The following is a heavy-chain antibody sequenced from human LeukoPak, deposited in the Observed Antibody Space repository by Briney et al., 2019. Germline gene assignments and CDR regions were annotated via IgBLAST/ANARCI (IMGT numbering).Heavy chain of an antibody. Sequence: ASVKVSCKASGYTFTGYYMHWVRQAPGQGLEWMGWINPNSGGTNYAQKFQGRVTMTRDTSISTAYMELSRLRSDDTAVYYCARVSVYSYGYSCKPRIDYWGQGTLVTVSS. D-gene: IGHD5-18*01. CDR2: INPNSGGT. CDR1: GYTFTGYY. CDR3: ARVSVYSYGYSCKPRIDY. J-gene: IGHJ4*02. V-gene: IGHV1-2*02.